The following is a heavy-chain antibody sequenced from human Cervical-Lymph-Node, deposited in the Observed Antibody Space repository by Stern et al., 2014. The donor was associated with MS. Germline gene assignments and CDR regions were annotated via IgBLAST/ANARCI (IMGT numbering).Heavy chain of an antibody. CDR1: GGSISSDNYY. V-gene: IGHV4-31*03. J-gene: IGHJ4*02. CDR2: IYYSGST. CDR3: ARGSVVVPAATPFDY. D-gene: IGHD2-2*01. Sequence: QVQLQESGPGLVKPSQTLSLTCTVSGGSISSDNYYWSWIRQHPGKGLEWIGYIYYSGSTYYNPSLKSRVTRSVDTSKNQFSLKLSSVTAADTAVYYCARGSVVVPAATPFDYWGQGTLVTVSS.